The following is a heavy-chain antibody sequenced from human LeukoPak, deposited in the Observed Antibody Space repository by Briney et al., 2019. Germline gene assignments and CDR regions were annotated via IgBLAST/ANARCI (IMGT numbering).Heavy chain of an antibody. D-gene: IGHD6-13*01. Sequence: RASVTVSCKASGYTFTGYYMHWVRQAPGQGLEWMGWINPNSGGTNYAQKFRGRVTMTRDTSISTAYMELSRLRSDDTAVYYCARDGIAAASDAFDIWGQGTMVTVSS. CDR1: GYTFTGYY. CDR3: ARDGIAAASDAFDI. J-gene: IGHJ3*02. CDR2: INPNSGGT. V-gene: IGHV1-2*02.